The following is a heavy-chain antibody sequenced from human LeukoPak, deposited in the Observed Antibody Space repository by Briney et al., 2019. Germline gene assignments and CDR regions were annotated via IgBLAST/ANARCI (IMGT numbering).Heavy chain of an antibody. CDR3: ARAPSGWLYRMDY. D-gene: IGHD2-2*02. V-gene: IGHV3-13*04. CDR2: TGTVGDT. J-gene: IGHJ4*02. CDR1: GFTFSRYD. Sequence: GGSLRLSCAASGFTFSRYDMHWVRQATGKGLEWVSATGTVGDTYYADSVKGRFTVSRDNGKNSFYLQMDSLTAGDTAVYYCARAPSGWLYRMDYWGQGTLVTVSS.